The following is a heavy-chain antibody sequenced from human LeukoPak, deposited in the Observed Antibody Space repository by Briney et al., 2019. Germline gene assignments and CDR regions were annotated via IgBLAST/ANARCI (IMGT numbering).Heavy chain of an antibody. CDR3: AKSLLTTATGTGRAFDI. J-gene: IGHJ3*02. D-gene: IGHD1-1*01. V-gene: IGHV3-23*01. CDR2: ISAGADVI. Sequence: GGSLRLSCEAAGFSFRDYPMGWVRRASGKRLEWVSGISAGADVIFYADPVKGRFTVSRDNSKNTLYLQMNSLRAEDSAEYYCAKSLLTTATGTGRAFDIWGQGTMVTVSA. CDR1: GFSFRDYP.